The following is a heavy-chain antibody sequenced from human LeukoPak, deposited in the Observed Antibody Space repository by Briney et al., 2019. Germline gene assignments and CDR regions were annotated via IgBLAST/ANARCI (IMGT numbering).Heavy chain of an antibody. J-gene: IGHJ3*02. CDR1: GGTFSSYA. CDR2: IIPILSIA. D-gene: IGHD3-22*01. Sequence: SVKVSCKASGGTFSSYAISWVRQAPGQGLEWMGRIIPILSIANYAQKFQGRVTITADKSTSTAYMELSSLRSEDTAVYYCARGAVRDSSGYYRDAFDIWGQGTMVTLSS. V-gene: IGHV1-69*04. CDR3: ARGAVRDSSGYYRDAFDI.